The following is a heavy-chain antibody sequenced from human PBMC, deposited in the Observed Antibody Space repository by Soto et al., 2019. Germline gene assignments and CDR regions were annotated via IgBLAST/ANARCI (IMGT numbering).Heavy chain of an antibody. CDR2: ISGSGGST. Sequence: PGGSLRLSCAASGFTFSSYAMSWVRQAPGKGLEWVSAISGSGGSTYYADSVKGRFTISRDNSKNTLYLQMNSLRAEDTAVYYCAKPRTFDYDILTGYPEPPFDYWGQGTLVTVSS. CDR3: AKPRTFDYDILTGYPEPPFDY. D-gene: IGHD3-9*01. CDR1: GFTFSSYA. J-gene: IGHJ4*02. V-gene: IGHV3-23*01.